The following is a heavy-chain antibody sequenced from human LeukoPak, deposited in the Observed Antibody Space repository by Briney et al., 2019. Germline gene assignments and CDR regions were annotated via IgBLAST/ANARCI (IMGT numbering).Heavy chain of an antibody. CDR1: GGTLSSYT. V-gene: IGHV1-69*06. CDR2: IIPLFGTP. CDR3: ASATLRCSGGSCYEMDV. J-gene: IGHJ6*04. D-gene: IGHD2-15*01. Sequence: VKVSCNASGGTLSSYTISWVRQAPGQGLEWMGGIIPLFGTPDYAQKFQDRLTITADKSTSTAYMELSSLRSEDTAVYYCASATLRCSGGSCYEMDVWGKGTTVTVSS.